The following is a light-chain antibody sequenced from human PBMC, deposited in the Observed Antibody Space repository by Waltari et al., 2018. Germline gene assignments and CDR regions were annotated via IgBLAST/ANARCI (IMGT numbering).Light chain of an antibody. CDR2: PSS. CDR3: LQPNSLPWQ. V-gene: IGKV1-12*01. CDR1: LGIRRW. J-gene: IGKJ1*01. Sequence: IQMTQSPSYVSSSVDYIVTVTCRASLGIRRWLAWEQQQPRTATNLLLFPSSSLRSGVPSMFSGSGYWPEFTLTIRSLQPEESANHHCLQPNSLPWQLGPGTKVDSK.